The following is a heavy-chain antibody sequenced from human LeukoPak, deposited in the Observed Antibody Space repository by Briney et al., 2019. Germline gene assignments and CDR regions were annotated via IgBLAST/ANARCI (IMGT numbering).Heavy chain of an antibody. CDR2: IKQDGSDK. V-gene: IGHV3-7*04. CDR3: ARLLGGNYFDN. J-gene: IGHJ4*02. CDR1: EFTFSSYA. Sequence: SGGSLRLSCAASEFTFSSYAMSWVRQAPGKGLEWVANIKQDGSDKYYVDSVKGRFTISRDNAKNSLYLQLNSLTAEDTAVYYCARLLGGNYFDNWGQGTLVTVSS. D-gene: IGHD1-26*01.